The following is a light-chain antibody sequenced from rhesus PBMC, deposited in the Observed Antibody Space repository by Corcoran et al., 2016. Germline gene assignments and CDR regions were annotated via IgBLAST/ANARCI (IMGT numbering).Light chain of an antibody. V-gene: IGLV2-23*01. CDR1: SSDIGGYNY. J-gene: IGLJ1*01. CDR3: SSYAGSNTYI. Sequence: QAALTQPPSVSGSPGHSVTISCTGTSSDIGGYNYVSWYQQHPGKAPKLMIYDVSKRPSGVSDRFSGSKSANTASLTISGLQAEDEVDYYCSSYAGSNTYIFGAGTRLTVL. CDR2: DVS.